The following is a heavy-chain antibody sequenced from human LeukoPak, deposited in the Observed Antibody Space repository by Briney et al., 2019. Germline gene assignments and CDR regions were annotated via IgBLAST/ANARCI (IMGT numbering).Heavy chain of an antibody. Sequence: SETLSLTCTVSGDSISDYYWSWIRQSPGEGLEWIGYIYYTGSTNYNPSLKGRVTISVDTSKNQFSLKLSSVTAADTAVYYCARTSWLQSSYYFEYWGQGTLVTVSS. V-gene: IGHV4-59*08. CDR2: IYYTGST. CDR1: GDSISDYY. J-gene: IGHJ4*02. D-gene: IGHD5-24*01. CDR3: ARTSWLQSSYYFEY.